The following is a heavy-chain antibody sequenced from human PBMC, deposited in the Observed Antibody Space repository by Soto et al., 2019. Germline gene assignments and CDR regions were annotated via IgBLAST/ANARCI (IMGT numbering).Heavy chain of an antibody. V-gene: IGHV3-11*01. CDR2: ISSGAKTV. J-gene: IGHJ6*02. CDR1: GFIFSDYY. D-gene: IGHD4-17*01. CDR3: ARDTLPSDHGLGWDV. Sequence: QVRLVESGGGLVKPGGSLRLSCAASGFIFSDYYMSWIRQAPGKGLEWVSYISSGAKTVHYADSVKGRFTVSRDNTKKSLYLDINSLRAEDTAVHFCARDTLPSDHGLGWDVWGQGTTVTVSS.